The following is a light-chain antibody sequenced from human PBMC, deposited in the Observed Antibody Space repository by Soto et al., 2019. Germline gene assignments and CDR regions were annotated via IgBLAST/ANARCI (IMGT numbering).Light chain of an antibody. CDR1: SSDIGAYNY. CDR2: EVS. V-gene: IGLV2-14*01. J-gene: IGLJ1*01. CDR3: FSFTTDWTHG. Sequence: QSVLTQPASVSGSPGQPITISCTGSSSDIGAYNYVSWFQQYPGKAPKLIISEVSNRPSGVSNRFSGSKSGTAASLTISGLQTEDEADYFCFSFTTDWTHGFGTGTKV.